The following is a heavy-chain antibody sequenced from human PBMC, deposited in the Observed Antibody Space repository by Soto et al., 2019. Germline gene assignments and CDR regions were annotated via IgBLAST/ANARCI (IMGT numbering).Heavy chain of an antibody. CDR3: ATSGIRFLEWPSAPYYYSGRDG. Sequence: GASVKVSCKVSGYTLTELSMHWVRQAPGKGLEWMGGFDPEDGETIYAQKFQGRVTMTEDTSTDTAYMELSSLRSEDTAVYYCATSGIRFLEWPSAPYYYSGRDGWAQGTTVPVS. CDR2: FDPEDGET. J-gene: IGHJ6*02. D-gene: IGHD3-3*01. V-gene: IGHV1-24*01. CDR1: GYTLTELS.